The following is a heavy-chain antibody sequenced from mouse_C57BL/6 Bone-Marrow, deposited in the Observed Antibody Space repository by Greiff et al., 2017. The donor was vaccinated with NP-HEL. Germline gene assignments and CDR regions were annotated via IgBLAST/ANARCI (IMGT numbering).Heavy chain of an antibody. V-gene: IGHV1-81*01. Sequence: VKLVESGAELARPGASVKLSCKASGYTFTSYGISWVKQRTGQGLEWIGEIYPRSGNTYYNEKFKGKATLTADKSSSTAYMELRSLTSEDSAVYFCAREASYYSNTFAYWGQGTLVTVSA. CDR3: AREASYYSNTFAY. CDR2: IYPRSGNT. J-gene: IGHJ3*01. D-gene: IGHD2-5*01. CDR1: GYTFTSYG.